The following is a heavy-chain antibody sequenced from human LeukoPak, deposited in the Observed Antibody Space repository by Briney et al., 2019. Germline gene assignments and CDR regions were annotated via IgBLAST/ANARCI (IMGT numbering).Heavy chain of an antibody. V-gene: IGHV3-23*01. CDR1: GFSFTTYA. CDR3: AKDPNGDYIGAFDN. J-gene: IGHJ3*02. CDR2: ITTSGGTT. D-gene: IGHD2-8*01. Sequence: GGSLRLSCAASGFSFTTYAMTWVRQLPGKGLEWVSAITTSGGTTKYADSVKGRFTISRDNSKNTLYLQTNSLRAEDTAIYYCAKDPNGDYIGAFDNWGQGTMVTVSS.